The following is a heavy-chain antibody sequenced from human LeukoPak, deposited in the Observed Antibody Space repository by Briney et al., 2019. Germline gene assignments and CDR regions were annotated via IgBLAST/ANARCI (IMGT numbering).Heavy chain of an antibody. CDR1: GGSISSHY. J-gene: IGHJ6*03. Sequence: SETLSLTCTVSGGSISSHYWSWIRQPPGKGLEWIGYIYYSGSTNYNPSLKSRVTISVDTSKNQFSLKLSSVTAADTAVYYCARVRTGDSNDDRAYYYYYYMDVWGKGTTVTVSS. CDR3: ARVRTGDSNDDRAYYYYYYMDV. D-gene: IGHD1-1*01. V-gene: IGHV4-59*11. CDR2: IYYSGST.